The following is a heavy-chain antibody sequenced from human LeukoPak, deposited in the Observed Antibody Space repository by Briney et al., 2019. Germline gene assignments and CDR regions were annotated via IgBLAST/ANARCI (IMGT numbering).Heavy chain of an antibody. Sequence: SETLSLTCTVSGGSINSYFWTWIRQPAGKGLEWIGRIYTGGSTNYNPSLKSRVTMSVDTSKNQFSLKLNSVTAADTAVYYCARADYGSGNYSPSNRFDPWGQGTLVTVS. J-gene: IGHJ5*02. D-gene: IGHD3-10*01. CDR2: IYTGGST. V-gene: IGHV4-4*07. CDR3: ARADYGSGNYSPSNRFDP. CDR1: GGSINSYF.